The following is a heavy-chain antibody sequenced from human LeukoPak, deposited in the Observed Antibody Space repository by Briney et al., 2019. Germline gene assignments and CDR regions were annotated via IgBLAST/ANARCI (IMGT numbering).Heavy chain of an antibody. CDR3: ARDVEWDSSSSDSRGYYYYMDV. J-gene: IGHJ6*03. V-gene: IGHV1-46*01. CDR1: GYTFTSYY. Sequence: ASVKVSCKASGYTFTSYYMHWVRQAPGQGLEWMGIINPSGGSTSYAQKFQGRVTMTRDTSTSTVYMELSSLRSEDTAVYYCARDVEWDSSSSDSRGYYYYMDVWGKGTMVTVSS. CDR2: INPSGGST. D-gene: IGHD6-6*01.